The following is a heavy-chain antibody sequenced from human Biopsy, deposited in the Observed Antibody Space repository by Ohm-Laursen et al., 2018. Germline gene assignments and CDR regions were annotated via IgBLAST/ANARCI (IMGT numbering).Heavy chain of an antibody. D-gene: IGHD1-26*01. CDR3: ARVVGAATGFDQ. J-gene: IGHJ4*02. V-gene: IGHV4-59*07. Sequence: SDTLSLTCPVSRGSISGSYWTWIRQSPGKGLEWIGYIWSSGTTDYNPSLQSRVSMSLELSTDQFSLKVDSVTAADTAVYYCARVVGAATGFDQWGQGIPVTVSS. CDR2: IWSSGTT. CDR1: RGSISGSY.